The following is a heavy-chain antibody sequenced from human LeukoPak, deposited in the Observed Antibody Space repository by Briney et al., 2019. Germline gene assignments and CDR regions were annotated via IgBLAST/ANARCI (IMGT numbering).Heavy chain of an antibody. CDR1: GFTFSSYG. CDR2: IRYDGSNK. V-gene: IGHV3-30*02. D-gene: IGHD5-24*01. Sequence: GGSLRLSCAASGFTFSSYGMHWVRQAPGKGLEWVAFIRYDGSNKYYADSVKGRFTISRDNSKNTLYLQMNSLRAEDTAVYYCARDSGRMATLYGKDAFDIWGQGTMVTVSS. J-gene: IGHJ3*02. CDR3: ARDSGRMATLYGKDAFDI.